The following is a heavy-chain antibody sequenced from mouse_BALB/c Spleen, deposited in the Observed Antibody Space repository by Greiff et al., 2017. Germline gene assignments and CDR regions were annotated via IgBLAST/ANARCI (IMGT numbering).Heavy chain of an antibody. V-gene: IGHV10-1*02. Sequence: EVQRVESGGGLVQPKGSLKLSCAASGFTFNTYAMNWVRQAPGKGLEWVARIRSKSNNYATYYADSVKDRFTISRDDSQSMLYLQMNNLKTEDTAMYYCNYGSDAMDYWGQGTSVTVSS. CDR2: IRSKSNNYAT. J-gene: IGHJ4*01. D-gene: IGHD1-1*01. CDR1: GFTFNTYA. CDR3: NYGSDAMDY.